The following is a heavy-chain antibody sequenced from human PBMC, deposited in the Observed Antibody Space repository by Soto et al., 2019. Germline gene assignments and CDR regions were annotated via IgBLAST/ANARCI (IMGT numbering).Heavy chain of an antibody. V-gene: IGHV3-48*02. CDR1: GFTLSSYS. D-gene: IGHD5-12*01. J-gene: IGHJ4*02. CDR3: ARDQASGYDG. CDR2: ISSSSSTI. Sequence: GSLSLSCAASGFTLSSYSMNWVRQAPGKGLERVSYISSSSSTIYYADSVKGRFTISRDNAKNSLYLQMNSLRDEDTAVYYCARDQASGYDGWGQGTLVTVSS.